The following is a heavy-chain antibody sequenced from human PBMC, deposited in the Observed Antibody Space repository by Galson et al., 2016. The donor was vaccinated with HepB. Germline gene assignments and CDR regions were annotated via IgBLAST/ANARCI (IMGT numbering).Heavy chain of an antibody. Sequence: SLRLSCAASGFTFSKTSMHWVRQAPGKGLEWLAVISDNGVNKYHSDSVKGRFTISRDNSKNTLYLQMNSLKAGDTAVYYCAPRALVWFGEGRGYWGQGTLVTVSS. CDR3: APRALVWFGEGRGY. J-gene: IGHJ4*02. CDR1: GFTFSKTS. D-gene: IGHD3-10*01. CDR2: ISDNGVNK. V-gene: IGHV3-30*03.